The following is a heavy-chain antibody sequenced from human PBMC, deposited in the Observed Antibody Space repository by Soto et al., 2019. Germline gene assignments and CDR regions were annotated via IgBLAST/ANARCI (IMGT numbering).Heavy chain of an antibody. CDR2: IDPSDSYT. J-gene: IGHJ6*02. D-gene: IGHD5-12*01. CDR3: ARRGYSGYDRFYYYYYYGMDV. CDR1: GYSFTSYW. Sequence: GESLKISCKGSGYSFTSYWISWVRQMPGKGLEWMGRIDPSDSYTNYSPSFQGHVTISADKSISTAYLQWSSLKASDTAMYYCARRGYSGYDRFYYYYYYGMDVWGQGTTVTVSS. V-gene: IGHV5-10-1*01.